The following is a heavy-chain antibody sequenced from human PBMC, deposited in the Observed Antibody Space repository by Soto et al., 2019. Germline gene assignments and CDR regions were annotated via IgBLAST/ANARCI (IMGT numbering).Heavy chain of an antibody. CDR3: ARGSVAGKEDYYYMDV. D-gene: IGHD6-19*01. CDR2: IYYSGST. CDR1: GGSVSSSSYY. J-gene: IGHJ6*03. V-gene: IGHV4-61*01. Sequence: PSETLSLTCTVSGGSVSSSSYYWGWVRQPPGKGLEWIGYIYYSGSTNYNPSLKSRVTISVDTSKNQFSLKLSSVTAADTAVYYCARGSVAGKEDYYYMDVWGKGTTVTVSS.